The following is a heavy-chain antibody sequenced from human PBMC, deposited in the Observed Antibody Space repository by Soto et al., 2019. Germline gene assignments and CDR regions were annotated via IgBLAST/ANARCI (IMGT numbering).Heavy chain of an antibody. CDR2: IYHSGST. D-gene: IGHD3-3*01. Sequence: SETLSLTCTVSGGSIDYYYWSWIRQPPGKGLEWIGYIYHSGSTNYNPSLKSRVTMSVDTSKNHFSLKLTSVTAADTAVYYCARGSGITVFGVIRPVDYWGQGTRVTVSS. CDR3: ARGSGITVFGVIRPVDY. V-gene: IGHV4-59*01. J-gene: IGHJ4*02. CDR1: GGSIDYYY.